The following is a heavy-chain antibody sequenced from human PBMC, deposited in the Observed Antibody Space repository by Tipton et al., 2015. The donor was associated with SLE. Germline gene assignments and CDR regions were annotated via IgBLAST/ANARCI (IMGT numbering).Heavy chain of an antibody. CDR3: ARLSADPFDY. V-gene: IGHV4-39*01. CDR1: GGSISSSSYY. J-gene: IGHJ4*02. CDR2: IYCSGST. Sequence: TLSLTCTVSGGSISSSSYYWGWIRQPPGKGLEWIGSIYCSGSTYYNPSLKSRVTISVDTSKNQFSLKLSSVTAADTAVYYCARLSADPFDYWGQGTLVTVSS.